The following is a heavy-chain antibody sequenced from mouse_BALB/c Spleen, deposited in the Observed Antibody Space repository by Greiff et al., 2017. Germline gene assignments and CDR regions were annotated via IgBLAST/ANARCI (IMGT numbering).Heavy chain of an antibody. CDR2: ISSGGGST. CDR3: ARQMGYYAMDY. D-gene: IGHD2-3*01. CDR1: GFAFSSYD. V-gene: IGHV5-12-1*01. J-gene: IGHJ4*01. Sequence: EVKLVESGGGLVKPGGSLKLSCAASGFAFSSYDMSWVRQTPEKRLEWVAYISSGGGSTYYPDTVKGRFTISRDNAKNTLYLQMSSLKSEDTAMYYCARQMGYYAMDYWGQGTSVTVSS.